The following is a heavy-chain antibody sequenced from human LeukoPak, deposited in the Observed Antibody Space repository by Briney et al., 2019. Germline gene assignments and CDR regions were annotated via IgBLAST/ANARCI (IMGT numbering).Heavy chain of an antibody. V-gene: IGHV3-53*01. J-gene: IGHJ4*02. CDR2: IYSSGST. CDR1: GVTVSSSY. D-gene: IGHD6-19*01. CDR3: ARDPGGWYWDY. Sequence: PGGSLRLSCAASGVTVSSSYMSWVRPAPGKGLEWVSVIYSSGSTYYADSVKGRFTISRDNSKNMMFLQMSSLRAEDTALYYCARDPGGWYWDYWGQGTLVTV.